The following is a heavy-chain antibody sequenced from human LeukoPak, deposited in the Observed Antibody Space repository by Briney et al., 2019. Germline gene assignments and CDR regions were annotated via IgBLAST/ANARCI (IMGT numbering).Heavy chain of an antibody. Sequence: GGSLRLSCAASGFTFNDYYMSWIRQAPGKGLEWVSYMSSSGSTIYYADSVKGRFTISRDNAKNSLYLQMNSLRAEDTAVYYCARDRVVADRFGELLSPNFDYWGQGTLVTVSS. CDR2: MSSSGSTI. V-gene: IGHV3-11*01. CDR3: ARDRVVADRFGELLSPNFDY. D-gene: IGHD3-10*01. J-gene: IGHJ4*02. CDR1: GFTFNDYY.